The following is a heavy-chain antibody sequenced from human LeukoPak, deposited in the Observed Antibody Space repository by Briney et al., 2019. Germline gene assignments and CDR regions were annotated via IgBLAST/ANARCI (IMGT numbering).Heavy chain of an antibody. CDR2: INPNSGGT. J-gene: IGHJ6*03. CDR3: ARDRHSGYDFHYYYYMDV. D-gene: IGHD5-12*01. Sequence: ASVKVSCKASGYTFTSYDINWVRQATGQGLEWMGWINPNSGGTNYAQKFQGRVTMTRDTSISTAYMELSRLRSDDTAVYYCARDRHSGYDFHYYYYMDVWGKGTTVTVSS. CDR1: GYTFTSYD. V-gene: IGHV1-2*02.